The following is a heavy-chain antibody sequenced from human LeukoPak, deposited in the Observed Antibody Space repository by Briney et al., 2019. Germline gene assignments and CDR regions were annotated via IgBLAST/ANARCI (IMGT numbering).Heavy chain of an antibody. CDR3: ARGEWDLLFDY. V-gene: IGHV4-59*01. CDR2: IFYSGST. J-gene: IGHJ4*02. CDR1: GGSISGYY. Sequence: SETLSLTCTVSGGSISGYYWSWIRQPPGKGLEWIGYIFYSGSTNYNPSLKSRVTISVDTFKNQFSLKLSSVTAADTAVYYCARGEWDLLFDYWGQGTLVTVSS. D-gene: IGHD1-26*01.